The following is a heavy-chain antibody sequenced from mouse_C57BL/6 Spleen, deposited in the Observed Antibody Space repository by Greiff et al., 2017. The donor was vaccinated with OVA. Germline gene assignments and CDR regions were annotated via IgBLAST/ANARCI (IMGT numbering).Heavy chain of an antibody. CDR2: ISGGGGNT. CDR1: GFTFSSYT. D-gene: IGHD2-12*01. CDR3: ASLRQGFDY. J-gene: IGHJ2*01. V-gene: IGHV5-9*01. Sequence: EVHLVESGGGLVKPGGSLKLSCAASGFTFSSYTMSWVRQTPEKRLEWVATISGGGGNTYYPDSVKGRFTISRDNAKNTLYLQMSSLRSEDTALYYCASLRQGFDYWGQGTTLTVSS.